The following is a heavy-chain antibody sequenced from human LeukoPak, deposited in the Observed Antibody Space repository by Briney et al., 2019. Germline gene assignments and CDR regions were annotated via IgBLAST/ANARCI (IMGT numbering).Heavy chain of an antibody. D-gene: IGHD2-2*01. CDR3: ASSTNGYCSSTSCYAGAFDI. J-gene: IGHJ3*02. CDR2: ISYSGRT. CDR1: GGSISSGNYY. V-gene: IGHV4-30-4*01. Sequence: PSQTLPLTCTVSGGSISSGNYYWTWIRQPPEKGLEWIGYISYSGRTYYNPSLKGRVTISVDTSKNQFSLKLSSVTATDTAVYYCASSTNGYCSSTSCYAGAFDIWGQGTMVTVSS.